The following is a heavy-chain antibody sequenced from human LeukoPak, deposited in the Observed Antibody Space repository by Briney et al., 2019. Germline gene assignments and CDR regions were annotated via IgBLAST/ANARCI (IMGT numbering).Heavy chain of an antibody. CDR2: INHSGST. CDR1: DGSISSYY. Sequence: PSETLSLACTVSDGSISSYYWSWIRQPQGKGLEWIGEINHSGSTNYNPSLKSRVTISLDTSKNQFSLKLSSVTAADTAVYYCARGRYLPLYFDYWGQGTLVTVSS. V-gene: IGHV4-34*01. CDR3: ARGRYLPLYFDY. D-gene: IGHD3-16*02. J-gene: IGHJ4*02.